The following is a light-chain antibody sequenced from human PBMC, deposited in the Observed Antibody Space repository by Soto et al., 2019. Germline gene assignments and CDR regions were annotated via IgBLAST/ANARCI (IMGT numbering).Light chain of an antibody. Sequence: QSALTQPASVSGSPGQSITISCTGTNSDVGAYNFVSWYQQHPGKAPKLMIYDVTSRPSGVSNRFSGSKSGNTASLTISGLHAEDEADYYCSSYTTGRTLVFGGRTKVTVL. V-gene: IGLV2-14*03. CDR3: SSYTTGRTLV. J-gene: IGLJ2*01. CDR1: NSDVGAYNF. CDR2: DVT.